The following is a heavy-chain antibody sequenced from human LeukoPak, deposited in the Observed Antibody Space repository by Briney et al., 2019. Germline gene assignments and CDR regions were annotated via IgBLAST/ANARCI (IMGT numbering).Heavy chain of an antibody. CDR1: GGSISSYY. CDR3: ARIADCSGGSCYSGRLDY. D-gene: IGHD2-15*01. V-gene: IGHV4-59*01. J-gene: IGHJ4*02. CDR2: IYYSGST. Sequence: PSETLSLTCTVSGGSISSYYWSWIRQPPPKGLEWTGYIYYSGSTNYNPYLQSRVTISVDTSKNQFSLKLSSVTAADTAVYYCARIADCSGGSCYSGRLDYWGQGTLVTVSS.